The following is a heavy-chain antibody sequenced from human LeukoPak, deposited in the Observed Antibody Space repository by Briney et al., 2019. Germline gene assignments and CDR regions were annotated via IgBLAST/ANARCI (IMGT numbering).Heavy chain of an antibody. CDR2: ISSSSSTI. Sequence: GGSLRLSCAASGFTFSSYSMDWVRRAPGKGLEWVSYISSSSSTIYYADSVKGRFTISRDNAKNSLYLQMNSLRVEDTAVYYCARGVEMVTINYFDYWGQGTLVTVSS. D-gene: IGHD5-24*01. J-gene: IGHJ4*02. CDR3: ARGVEMVTINYFDY. CDR1: GFTFSSYS. V-gene: IGHV3-48*01.